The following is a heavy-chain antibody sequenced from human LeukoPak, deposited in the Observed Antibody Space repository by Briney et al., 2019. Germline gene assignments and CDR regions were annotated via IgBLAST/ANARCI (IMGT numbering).Heavy chain of an antibody. D-gene: IGHD6-13*01. V-gene: IGHV3-23*01. CDR1: GFTFSSYA. CDR3: ARMSLASIAAAVPFDN. Sequence: PGGSLRLSCAASGFTFSSYAMNWVRQAPVKGLEWVSAISGSGGSTYYADSVKGRFTISRDNFKNTLYLQMNSLRAEDTAVCYCARMSLASIAAAVPFDNWGQGTPVTVSS. J-gene: IGHJ4*02. CDR2: ISGSGGST.